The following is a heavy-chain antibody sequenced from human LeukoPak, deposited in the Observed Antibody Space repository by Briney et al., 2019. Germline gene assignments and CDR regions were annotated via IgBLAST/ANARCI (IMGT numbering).Heavy chain of an antibody. Sequence: GDSLKISCKGSGYNFTTFWIGWVRQMPEKGLELMGIIYPADSETKYSPSFQGQVTISADKSISTAYLQWDSLKASDTAMYYCTKTAESGWLHLRRWFDPWGQGTRVTVSS. D-gene: IGHD5-24*01. CDR3: TKTAESGWLHLRRWFDP. CDR1: GYNFTTFW. CDR2: IYPADSET. J-gene: IGHJ5*02. V-gene: IGHV5-51*01.